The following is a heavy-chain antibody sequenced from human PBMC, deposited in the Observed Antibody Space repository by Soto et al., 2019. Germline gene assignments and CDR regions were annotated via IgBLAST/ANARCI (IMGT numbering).Heavy chain of an antibody. CDR1: GFAFSNYA. CDR3: AKDRTVAARNFDY. D-gene: IGHD6-6*01. V-gene: IGHV3-23*01. J-gene: IGHJ4*02. Sequence: GGSLRLSCAASGFAFSNYAMHWVRQAPGKGLEWVSSISTSVDATYYADSVKGRFTISRDDSKNTLYLQMNSLRAEDSAVYYCAKDRTVAARNFDYWGQGTQVNVSS. CDR2: ISTSVDAT.